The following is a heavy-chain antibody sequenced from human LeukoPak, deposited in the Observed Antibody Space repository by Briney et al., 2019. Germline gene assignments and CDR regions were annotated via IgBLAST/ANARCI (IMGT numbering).Heavy chain of an antibody. CDR2: IYSGGST. CDR1: GFTVSSNY. J-gene: IGHJ4*02. V-gene: IGHV3-53*01. D-gene: IGHD7-27*01. CDR3: ARHGPRANWGTLIDY. Sequence: GGSLRLSCAASGFTVSSNYMSCVRQAPGKGLEWVSVIYSGGSTYYADSVKGRFTISRENSKNTLYLQMNSLRAEDTAVYYCARHGPRANWGTLIDYWGQGTLVTVSS.